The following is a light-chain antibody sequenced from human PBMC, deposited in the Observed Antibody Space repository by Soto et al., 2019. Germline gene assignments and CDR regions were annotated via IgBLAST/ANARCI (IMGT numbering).Light chain of an antibody. CDR1: QSVSSY. CDR2: DAS. Sequence: EIVLTQSPATLSLSPGERATLSCRASQSVSSYLAWYQQKPGQAPRLLIYDASNRATGIPDRFSGSGSGTDFTLTISSLEPEDFSFYYCQQRSNWPRTFGQGTKVEI. J-gene: IGKJ1*01. CDR3: QQRSNWPRT. V-gene: IGKV3-11*01.